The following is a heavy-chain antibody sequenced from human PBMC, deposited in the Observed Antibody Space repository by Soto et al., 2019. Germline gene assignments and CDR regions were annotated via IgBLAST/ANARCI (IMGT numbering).Heavy chain of an antibody. J-gene: IGHJ4*02. CDR1: GYSCAVYC. CDR2: IDPSDSQT. CDR3: ARQIYDSDTGPNFQYYFDS. Sequence: PGESLKISCDGSGYSCAVYCITLVLRKPGKGLEWMGRIDPSDSQTYYSPSFRGHVTISVTKSITTVFLQWSSLRASDTAMYYCARQIYDSDTGPNFQYYFDSWGQGTPVTVSS. V-gene: IGHV5-10-1*01. D-gene: IGHD3-22*01.